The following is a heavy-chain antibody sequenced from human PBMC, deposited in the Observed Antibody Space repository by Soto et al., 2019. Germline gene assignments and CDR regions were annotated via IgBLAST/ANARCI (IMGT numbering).Heavy chain of an antibody. CDR1: GFSLSTGGVG. J-gene: IGHJ6*02. Sequence: QITLKESGPSLVKPTQTLTLTCTFSGFSLSTGGVGVGWIRQPPGKALEWLALIYWDDDKRYSPSLRSRLTVPKDTSQNPVVLTMTNMDPVDTATYYCAHSRCGGDCLQSYSSHYYYGMDVWGQGTTVTVSS. D-gene: IGHD2-21*02. V-gene: IGHV2-5*02. CDR2: IYWDDDK. CDR3: AHSRCGGDCLQSYSSHYYYGMDV.